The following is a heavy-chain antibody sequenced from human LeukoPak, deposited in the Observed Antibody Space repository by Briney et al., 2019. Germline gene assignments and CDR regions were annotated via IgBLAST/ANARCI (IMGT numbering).Heavy chain of an antibody. CDR3: ARDSLVVPAAVGYFDY. D-gene: IGHD2-2*01. V-gene: IGHV3-21*01. CDR1: GVTFSSYS. J-gene: IGHJ4*02. CDR2: ISSSSSYI. Sequence: PGGSLRLSCAASGVTFSSYSMNWVRQAPGKGLEWVSSISSSSSYIYYAYSVKGRFTISRDNAKNSLYLQMNSLRAEDTAVYYCARDSLVVPAAVGYFDYWGQGTLVTVSS.